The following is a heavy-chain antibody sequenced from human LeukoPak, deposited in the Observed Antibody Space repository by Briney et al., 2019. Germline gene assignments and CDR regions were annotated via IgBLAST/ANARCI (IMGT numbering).Heavy chain of an antibody. CDR3: ARDPRTTKNAFDI. CDR2: INPISGST. V-gene: IGHV1-2*02. CDR1: GYTFTDYY. J-gene: IGHJ3*02. D-gene: IGHD4-11*01. Sequence: ASVKVSCKTSGYTFTDYYMHWVRQAPGQGLEWMGWINPISGSTNFAQKFQGRVTMTRDTSISTAYMELSSLKSDDTAVYYCARDPRTTKNAFDIWGQGTMVTVSS.